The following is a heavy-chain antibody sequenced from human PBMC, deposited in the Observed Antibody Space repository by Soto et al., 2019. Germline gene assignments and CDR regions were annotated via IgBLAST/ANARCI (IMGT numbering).Heavy chain of an antibody. CDR3: TKPPPRAVTTADS. V-gene: IGHV3-7*01. D-gene: IGHD4-17*01. CDR1: GFTFSAYW. J-gene: IGHJ4*02. CDR2: IKEDGSEK. Sequence: EVQLVESGGSLVQPGGSLRLSCAASGFTFSAYWMNWVRQAPGKGLEWVANIKEDGSEKQYVDSVKGRFTISRDNTKNLVYLQLNTLRVEDTAMYYCTKPPPRAVTTADSWGQGTLVTVSS.